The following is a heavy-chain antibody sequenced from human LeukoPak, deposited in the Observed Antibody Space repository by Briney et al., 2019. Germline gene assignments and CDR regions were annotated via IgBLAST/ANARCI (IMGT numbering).Heavy chain of an antibody. V-gene: IGHV3-30-3*01. CDR3: ARGRYYDMDV. CDR2: ISYDGSNK. Sequence: PGRSLRLSCAASGFTFSSYAMHWVRQAPGKGLEWVAVISYDGSNKYYADSVKGRFTISRDIAKNSLYLQMNSLRAEDTAVYYCARGRYYDMDVWGQGTTVTVSS. CDR1: GFTFSSYA. J-gene: IGHJ6*02. D-gene: IGHD1-14*01.